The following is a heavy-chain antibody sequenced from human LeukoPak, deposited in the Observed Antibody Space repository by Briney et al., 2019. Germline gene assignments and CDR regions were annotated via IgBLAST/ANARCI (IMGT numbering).Heavy chain of an antibody. CDR2: IRYEGNNK. J-gene: IGHJ4*02. V-gene: IGHV3-30*02. CDR1: GFTFSNYG. D-gene: IGHD1-14*01. Sequence: GGSLRLSCGASGFTFSNYGMLWVRQAPGKGLEWVAFIRYEGNNKLYADSRKGRFTISRDNSKNHLYLHINSLRAEDTAVYYCVKDNPLDYWGQGTLVIVSS. CDR3: VKDNPLDY.